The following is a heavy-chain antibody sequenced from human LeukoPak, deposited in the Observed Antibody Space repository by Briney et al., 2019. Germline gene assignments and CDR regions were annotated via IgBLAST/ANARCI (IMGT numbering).Heavy chain of an antibody. J-gene: IGHJ3*02. CDR2: IYYSGTS. CDR3: ARVGVTRRVSAPSVAFDI. V-gene: IGHV4-59*01. Sequence: PSQTLSLTCTVSGASITSNFWAWIRQPPGNGLECLGYIYYSGTSTSNPSLRSRLTIPVDTSKNQLLLMLNSGPAADTTLYYCARVGVTRRVSAPSVAFDIWGRGTMVTVSS. CDR1: GASITSNF. D-gene: IGHD1-26*01.